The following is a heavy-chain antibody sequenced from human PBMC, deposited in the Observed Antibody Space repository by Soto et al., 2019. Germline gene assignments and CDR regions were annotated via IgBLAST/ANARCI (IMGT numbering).Heavy chain of an antibody. CDR3: ANSFDYGDYRWGS. CDR1: GLTSSNYA. Sequence: GSLRLSCAASGLTSSNYATSWVRQAPGKGLEWVSGISGSGVIKYYAESVKGRFSISRHNSKNTVYLQMNSLRAEDTAVYYCANSFDYGDYRWGSWGQGTLVTVSS. J-gene: IGHJ5*02. D-gene: IGHD4-17*01. CDR2: ISGSGVIK. V-gene: IGHV3-23*01.